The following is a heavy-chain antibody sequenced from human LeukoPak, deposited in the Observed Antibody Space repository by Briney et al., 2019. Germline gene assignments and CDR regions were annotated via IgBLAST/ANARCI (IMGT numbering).Heavy chain of an antibody. J-gene: IGHJ4*02. V-gene: IGHV5-51*01. Sequence: GESLKISCKGSGYTFTSYWIAWVRQMPGKGLEWMGIIFPADSDTRYSPSFQGQVTISADKSIGTAYLQWSSLKASDTAMYYCAGLRGRELSDWGQGTLVTVSS. CDR1: GYTFTSYW. CDR3: AGLRGRELSD. D-gene: IGHD3-16*02. CDR2: IFPADSDT.